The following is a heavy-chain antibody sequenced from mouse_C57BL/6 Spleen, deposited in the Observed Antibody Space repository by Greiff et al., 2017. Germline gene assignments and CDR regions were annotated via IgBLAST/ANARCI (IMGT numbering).Heavy chain of an antibody. CDR1: GFTFSSYA. Sequence: EVQLVESGGGLVKPGGSLKLSCAASGFTFSSYALSWVRQTPEKRLEWVATISDGGSYTYYPDNVQGRFTISRDNAKNNLYLQMSHLKSEDTAMYDCAREGSRGDYFDYWGQGTTLTVSS. V-gene: IGHV5-4*01. CDR2: ISDGGSYT. CDR3: AREGSRGDYFDY. J-gene: IGHJ2*01. D-gene: IGHD6-2*01.